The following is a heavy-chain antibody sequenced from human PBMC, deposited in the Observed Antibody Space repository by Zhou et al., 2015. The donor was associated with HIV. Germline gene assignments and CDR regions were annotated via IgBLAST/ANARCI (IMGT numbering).Heavy chain of an antibody. Sequence: VQLVESGGGVVQPGRSLRLSCAASGFTFSSYAMSWVRQAPGKGLEWVSAISGSGGSTYYADSVKGRFTISRDNSKNTLYLQMNSLRAEDTAVYYCAKAPTYFDWLFDAFDIWGQGTMVTVSS. CDR2: ISGSGGST. V-gene: IGHV3-23*04. CDR3: AKAPTYFDWLFDAFDI. D-gene: IGHD3-9*01. J-gene: IGHJ3*02. CDR1: GFTFSSYA.